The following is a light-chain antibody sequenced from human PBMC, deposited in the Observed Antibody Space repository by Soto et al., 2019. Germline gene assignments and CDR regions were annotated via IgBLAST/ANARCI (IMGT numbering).Light chain of an antibody. J-gene: IGKJ4*01. CDR2: DAS. CDR3: QQRSNWPGGVLLT. V-gene: IGKV3-11*01. CDR1: QSVSSY. Sequence: EIVLTQSPATLSLSPGERATLSCRASQSVSSYLAWYQQKPGQAPRLLIYDASNRATGIPARFSGSGSGTDFTLTISSLEPEDFAVYYCQQRSNWPGGVLLTFGGGTKVEIK.